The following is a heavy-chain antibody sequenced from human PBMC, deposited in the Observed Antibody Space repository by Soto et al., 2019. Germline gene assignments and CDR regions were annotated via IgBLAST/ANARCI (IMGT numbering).Heavy chain of an antibody. CDR3: ARQGLGRYFDWLLYKGIDY. J-gene: IGHJ4*02. CDR2: IYYSGST. V-gene: IGHV4-39*01. D-gene: IGHD3-9*01. CDR1: GGSISSSSYY. Sequence: QLQLQESGPGLVKPSETLSLTCTVSGGSISSSSYYWGWIRQPPGKGLEWIGGIYYSGSTYYNPSLKSRVTISVDTSKNQFSLKLSSVTAADTAVYYCARQGLGRYFDWLLYKGIDYWGQGTLVTVSS.